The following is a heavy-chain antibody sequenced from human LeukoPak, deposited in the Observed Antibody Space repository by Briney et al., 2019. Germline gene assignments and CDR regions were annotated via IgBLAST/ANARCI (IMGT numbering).Heavy chain of an antibody. V-gene: IGHV3-23*01. CDR1: GFTFSSYV. CDR3: AKGRTVDVNCAY. J-gene: IGHJ4*02. CDR2: ISGSGGSA. Sequence: GGSLRLSCAASGFTFSSYVMNWVRQAPGKGLEWVSSISGSGGSAYYADSVKGRFTISRDNSKNTLSLQVNSLRAEDTAVYYCAKGRTVDVNCAYWGQGTLVTVSS. D-gene: IGHD1-14*01.